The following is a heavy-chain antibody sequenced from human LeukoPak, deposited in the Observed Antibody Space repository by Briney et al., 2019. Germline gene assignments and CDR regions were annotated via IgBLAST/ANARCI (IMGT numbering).Heavy chain of an antibody. Sequence: PGGSLRLSCAASGFTFSSYEMNWVRQAPGKGLEWVSYISGSGSTIYYADFVKGRFTISRDNAKNSLYLQMNSLRAEDTAVYYCARDSYDFWSGYLGYGMDVWGQGTTVTVSS. CDR3: ARDSYDFWSGYLGYGMDV. CDR2: ISGSGSTI. CDR1: GFTFSSYE. D-gene: IGHD3-3*01. J-gene: IGHJ6*02. V-gene: IGHV3-48*03.